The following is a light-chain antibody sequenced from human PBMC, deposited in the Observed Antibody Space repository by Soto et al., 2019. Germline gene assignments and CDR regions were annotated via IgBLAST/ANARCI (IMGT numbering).Light chain of an antibody. CDR2: GAS. Sequence: ELVLTQSPGTLSLSPGERATISCRANESVRNNSLAWYQQPPGQPPRLLIFGASSRATGIPDSITGIGSGAAFCLIISRLEPADVVVYFCHQNGYGADTFGQGTKLEIK. CDR1: ESVRNNS. CDR3: HQNGYGADT. V-gene: IGKV3-20*01. J-gene: IGKJ2*01.